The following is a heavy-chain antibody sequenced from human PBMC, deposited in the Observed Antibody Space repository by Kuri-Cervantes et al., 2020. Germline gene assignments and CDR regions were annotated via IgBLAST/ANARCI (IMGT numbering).Heavy chain of an antibody. CDR1: GGSISSYY. V-gene: IGHV4-59*01. CDR2: IYYSGST. CDR3: ARDPAIAVVPNWYFDL. J-gene: IGHJ2*01. D-gene: IGHD3-22*01. Sequence: GSLRLSCAVSGGSISSYYWSWIRQPPGKGLEWIGYIYYSGSTNYNPSLKSRVTISVDTSKNQFSLKLSSVTAADTAVYYCARDPAIAVVPNWYFDLWGRGTLVTVSS.